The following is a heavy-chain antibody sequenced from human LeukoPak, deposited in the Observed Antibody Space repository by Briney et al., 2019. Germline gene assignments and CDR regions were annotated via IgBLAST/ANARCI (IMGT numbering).Heavy chain of an antibody. D-gene: IGHD6-13*01. J-gene: IGHJ4*02. CDR2: IWFDGSNK. Sequence: GGSLRLSCAASEFFFSSYGMHWVRQAPGKGLEWVAVIWFDGSNKQYAESVKGRFTISRDNSKNTLYLQMNSLRAEDTAIYYCARGPGLEYSTSWYAYWGQGTLVTVSS. V-gene: IGHV3-33*01. CDR1: EFFFSSYG. CDR3: ARGPGLEYSTSWYAY.